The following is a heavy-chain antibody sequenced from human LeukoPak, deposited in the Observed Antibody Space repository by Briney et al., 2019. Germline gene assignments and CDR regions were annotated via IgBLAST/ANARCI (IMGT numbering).Heavy chain of an antibody. J-gene: IGHJ4*02. V-gene: IGHV3-66*01. CDR1: GFTVSSYY. Sequence: SGGSLRLSCAASGFTVSSYYMSWVRQAPGKGLEWVSVIYSDGRTFYADSVKGRFTISRDNSKNTLYLQMNSLRAEDTAVYYCARTLVDTIKDYFDYWGQGTLVTVSS. CDR3: ARTLVDTIKDYFDY. CDR2: IYSDGRT. D-gene: IGHD5-24*01.